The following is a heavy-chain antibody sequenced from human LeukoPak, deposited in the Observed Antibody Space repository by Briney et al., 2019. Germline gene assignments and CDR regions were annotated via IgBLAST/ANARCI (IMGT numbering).Heavy chain of an antibody. CDR3: ARDPHSSGWSNFDY. CDR2: IYYSGST. V-gene: IGHV4-59*01. Sequence: SETLSLTCTVSGGSISSYYWSWIRQPPGKGLEWIGYIYYSGSTNYNPSLKSRVTTSVDTSKNQFSLKLSSVTAADTAVYYCARDPHSSGWSNFDYWGQGTLVTVSS. CDR1: GGSISSYY. J-gene: IGHJ4*02. D-gene: IGHD6-19*01.